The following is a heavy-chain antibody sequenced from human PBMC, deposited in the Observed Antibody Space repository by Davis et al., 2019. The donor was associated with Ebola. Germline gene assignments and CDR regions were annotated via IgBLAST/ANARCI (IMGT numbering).Heavy chain of an antibody. CDR2: IHYRGST. D-gene: IGHD2-2*01. V-gene: IGHV4-28*06. J-gene: IGHJ5*02. CDR3: ARAVGPCSTSSCLTWFGP. CDR1: GYSITRSDW. Sequence: SETLSLTCTVSGYSITRSDWWAWIRQSPGRGLEWIGYIHYRGSTRDNPSLQGRVTMSVDASKNQFSLNLKSVTAFDSAIYYCARAVGPCSTSSCLTWFGPWGQGIVVTVSS.